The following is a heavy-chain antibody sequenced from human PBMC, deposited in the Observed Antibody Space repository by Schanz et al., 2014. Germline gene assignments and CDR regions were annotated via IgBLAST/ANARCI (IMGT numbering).Heavy chain of an antibody. CDR2: IRYDGRNK. Sequence: QVHLVESGGGVVQPGRSLRLSCAASGFTFSSYGMHWVRQAPGKGLEWVAVIRYDGRNKNFVESVKGRFTISRDNSMNTLHLQMDGLRVEDTAVYYCARDAVALVPEYFMDVWGKGTPVTVSS. D-gene: IGHD2-15*01. J-gene: IGHJ6*03. CDR1: GFTFSSYG. CDR3: ARDAVALVPEYFMDV. V-gene: IGHV3-33*01.